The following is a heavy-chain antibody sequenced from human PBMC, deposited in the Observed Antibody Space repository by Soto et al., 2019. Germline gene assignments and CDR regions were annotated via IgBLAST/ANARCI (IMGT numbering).Heavy chain of an antibody. CDR3: ARNRLRQYYYGMDV. D-gene: IGHD3-10*01. J-gene: IGHJ6*02. Sequence: PGEALKISCQGSGYSFANYWIAWVRQMPGKGLEWVGGIYPGDSDTRYSPSFRGQVTISADKSISHVYLQWSSLKASDTAMYYSARNRLRQYYYGMDVWGQGTTVTAP. V-gene: IGHV5-51*01. CDR2: IYPGDSDT. CDR1: GYSFANYW.